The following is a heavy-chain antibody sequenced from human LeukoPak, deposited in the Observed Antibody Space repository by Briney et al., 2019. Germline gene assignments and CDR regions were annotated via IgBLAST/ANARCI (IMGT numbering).Heavy chain of an antibody. D-gene: IGHD3-22*01. CDR1: GFTFSSYS. V-gene: IGHV3-48*02. CDR2: ISSSSSTI. Sequence: GGSLRLSCAAPGFTFSSYSMNWVRQAPGKGLEWVSYISSSSSTIYYADSVKGRFTISRDNAKNSLYLQMNSLRDEDTAVYYCARDSFTYYYDSSGYYPDYWGQGTLVTVSS. CDR3: ARDSFTYYYDSSGYYPDY. J-gene: IGHJ4*02.